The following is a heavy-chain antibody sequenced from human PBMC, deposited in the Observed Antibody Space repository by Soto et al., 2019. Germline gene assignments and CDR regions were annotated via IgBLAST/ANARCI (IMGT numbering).Heavy chain of an antibody. CDR3: ARGTRALITSFFAY. D-gene: IGHD1-20*01. CDR1: GDAISNYY. J-gene: IGHJ4*02. V-gene: IGHV4-59*01. Sequence: SETLSLTCSVSGDAISNYYWSWIRQTPGRGLEWIGCVHESGSTDYNPSLKGRVTISLHTSKGQFSLSLRSATAADTATYYCARGTRALITSFFAYWGQGIPVTVSS. CDR2: VHESGST.